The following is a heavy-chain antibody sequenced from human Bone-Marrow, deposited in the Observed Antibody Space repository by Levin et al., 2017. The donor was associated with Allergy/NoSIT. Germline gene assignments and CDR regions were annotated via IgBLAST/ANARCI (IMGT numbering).Heavy chain of an antibody. D-gene: IGHD6-19*01. J-gene: IGHJ4*02. V-gene: IGHV4-61*01. Sequence: SETLSLTCTVSGGSVSSSSYYWGWIWQPPGKGLEWIGSIYYNGYTKFNPSLKNRVSMSLDTSKNQFYLNLTSVNGADPAVYYCARDRLSDYFDYWGQGILVTVSS. CDR2: IYYNGYT. CDR3: ARDRLSDYFDY. CDR1: GGSVSSSSYY.